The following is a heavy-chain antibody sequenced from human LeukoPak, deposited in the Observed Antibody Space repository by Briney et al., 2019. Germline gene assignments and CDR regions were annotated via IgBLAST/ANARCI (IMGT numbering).Heavy chain of an antibody. J-gene: IGHJ4*02. D-gene: IGHD2-8*01. CDR2: IYPGDSDT. CDR1: GYSFTTYW. V-gene: IGHV5-51*01. CDR3: ARQAVFRDY. Sequence: GESLKISCKGSGYSFTTYWIGWVRQMPGKGLEWMGIIYPGDSDTRYSPSFQGQVTISADKSIGTAYLLWSSLKASDIAIYYCARQAVFRDYWGQETVVTVSS.